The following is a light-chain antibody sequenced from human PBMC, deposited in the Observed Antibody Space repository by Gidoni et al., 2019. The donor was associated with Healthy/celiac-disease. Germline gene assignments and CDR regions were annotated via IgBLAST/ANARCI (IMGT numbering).Light chain of an antibody. V-gene: IGLV2-14*01. Sequence: QSALTQPASVSGSPGPAITIYCTGTRSDVGGYNYVSWYQQHPGKAPKLMIYDVSNRPSGVSKRFSGSKSCNTASLTISGLQAEDEADYYCSSYTSSRTYVVFGGGTKLTVL. CDR1: RSDVGGYNY. CDR3: SSYTSSRTYVV. J-gene: IGLJ2*01. CDR2: DVS.